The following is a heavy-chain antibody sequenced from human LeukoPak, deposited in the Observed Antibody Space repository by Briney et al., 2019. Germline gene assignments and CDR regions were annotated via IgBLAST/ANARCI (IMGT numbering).Heavy chain of an antibody. CDR3: AREYGYSYGYTDY. CDR2: IYYSGST. J-gene: IGHJ4*02. Sequence: SETLSLTCTVSGGSISSYYWSWIRQPPGKGLEWIGYIYYSGSTNYNPSLKSRVTISVDTSKNQFSLKLSSVTAADTAVYYCAREYGYSYGYTDYWGQGTLVTVSS. D-gene: IGHD5-18*01. CDR1: GGSISSYY. V-gene: IGHV4-59*12.